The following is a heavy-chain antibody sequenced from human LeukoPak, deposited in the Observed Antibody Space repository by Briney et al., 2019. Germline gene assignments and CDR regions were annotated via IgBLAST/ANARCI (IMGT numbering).Heavy chain of an antibody. Sequence: KPSQTLSLTCAVSGGSISSGGYSWSWIRQPPGKGLEWIGYIYHSGRTYYNPSLKSRVTISVDRSKNQFSLKLSSVTAADTAVYYCAGEDVDTAMVIDWGQGTLVTVSS. D-gene: IGHD5-18*01. CDR1: GGSISSGGYS. J-gene: IGHJ4*02. V-gene: IGHV4-30-2*01. CDR2: IYHSGRT. CDR3: AGEDVDTAMVID.